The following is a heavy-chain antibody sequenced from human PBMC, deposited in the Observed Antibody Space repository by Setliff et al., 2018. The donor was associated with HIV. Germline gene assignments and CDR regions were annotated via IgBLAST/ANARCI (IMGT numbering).Heavy chain of an antibody. CDR1: GYTFTSYG. D-gene: IGHD3-3*01. Sequence: GASVKVSCKASGYTFTSYGISWVRQAPGQGLEWMGWISAYNGNTNYAQKFQGRVTMTWDTSTSTVYMELSSLRSEDTAFYYCARSAHDSETGYWGQGTLVTVS. CDR2: ISAYNGNT. J-gene: IGHJ4*02. V-gene: IGHV1-18*01. CDR3: ARSAHDSETGY.